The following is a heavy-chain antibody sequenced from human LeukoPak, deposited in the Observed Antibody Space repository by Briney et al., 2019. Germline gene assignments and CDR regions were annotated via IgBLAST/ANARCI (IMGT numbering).Heavy chain of an antibody. J-gene: IGHJ5*02. CDR2: MNPDSGNT. D-gene: IGHD2-2*01. V-gene: IGHV1-8*01. CDR1: GYTFSTYD. CDR3: ARGPNCRRMSCGYWFEP. Sequence: GSVKVSGYPAGYTFSTYDIIALGPATGQGLEWMGWMNPDSGNTGYAQKFQGRVTMTRNTSISTAYMELSSLRSEDTAVYYCARGPNCRRMSCGYWFEPGPGEPVDSVSS.